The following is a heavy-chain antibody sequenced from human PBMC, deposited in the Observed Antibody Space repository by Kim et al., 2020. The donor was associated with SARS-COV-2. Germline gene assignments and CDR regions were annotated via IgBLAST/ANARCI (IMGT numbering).Heavy chain of an antibody. CDR2: IYYSGST. D-gene: IGHD3-10*01. CDR3: ARSGGEFGELPVDY. V-gene: IGHV4-31*03. Sequence: SETLSLTCTVSGGSISSGGYYWSWIRQHPGKGLEWIGYIYYSGSTCYNPSLKSRVTISVDTSKNQFSLKLSSVTAADTAVYYCARSGGEFGELPVDYWGQGTLVTVSS. CDR1: GGSISSGGYY. J-gene: IGHJ4*02.